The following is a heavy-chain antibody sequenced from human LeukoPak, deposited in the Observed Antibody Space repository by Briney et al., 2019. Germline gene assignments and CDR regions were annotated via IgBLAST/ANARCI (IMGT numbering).Heavy chain of an antibody. D-gene: IGHD2-21*02. V-gene: IGHV3-33*08. CDR1: GFTFSGYA. CDR3: ARDHSGVVVTAGLDY. Sequence: PGGSLRLSCAASGFTFSGYAVHWVRQAPGKGLEWVAVIWYDGSNKYYADSVKGRFTISRDNSKNTLYLQMNSLRAEDTAVYYCARDHSGVVVTAGLDYWGQGTLVTVSS. CDR2: IWYDGSNK. J-gene: IGHJ4*02.